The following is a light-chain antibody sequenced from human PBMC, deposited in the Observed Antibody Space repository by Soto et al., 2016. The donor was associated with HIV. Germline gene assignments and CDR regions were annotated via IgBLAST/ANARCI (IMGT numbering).Light chain of an antibody. CDR1: QSINKW. CDR2: KAS. J-gene: IGKJ1*01. V-gene: IGKV1-5*03. CDR3: QQYNSYPWT. Sequence: DIRMTQSPSTLSASLGDRVTITCRASQSINKWLAWYQQKPGKAPNLLIYKASTSQSGVPSTFSGSGSGTEFTLIISSLQPDDFATYYCQQYNSYPWTFGQGTKLEIK.